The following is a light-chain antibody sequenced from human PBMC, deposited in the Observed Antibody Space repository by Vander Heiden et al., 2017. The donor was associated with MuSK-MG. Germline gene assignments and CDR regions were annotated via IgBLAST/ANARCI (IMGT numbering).Light chain of an antibody. Sequence: EIVLTQSPGTLSLSPGESATLSCRASQSVKSNYLAWYQQKPGQPPRLLIFAASTRATAIPDRFSGSGSGTDFILTISRLESEDFAVYYCQQDSSSPLTFGGGTKMEIK. J-gene: IGKJ4*01. V-gene: IGKV3-20*01. CDR1: QSVKSNY. CDR2: AAS. CDR3: QQDSSSPLT.